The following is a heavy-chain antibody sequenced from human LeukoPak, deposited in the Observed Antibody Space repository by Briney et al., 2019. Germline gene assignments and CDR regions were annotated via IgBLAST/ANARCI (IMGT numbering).Heavy chain of an antibody. D-gene: IGHD2-2*02. Sequence: GGSLRLSCAASGFTFSSYEMNWVRQAPGKGLEWGSYISSSGSTIYYADSVKGRFTISRDNAKNSLYLQMNSLRAEDTAVYYCARDYCSSTSCYSGAFDYWGQGTLVTVSS. CDR3: ARDYCSSTSCYSGAFDY. CDR2: ISSSGSTI. V-gene: IGHV3-48*03. CDR1: GFTFSSYE. J-gene: IGHJ4*02.